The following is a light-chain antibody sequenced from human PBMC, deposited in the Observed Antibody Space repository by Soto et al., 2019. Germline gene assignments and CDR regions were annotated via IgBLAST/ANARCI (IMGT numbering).Light chain of an antibody. CDR3: QQYYRSPYT. CDR2: DAA. CDR1: QSIDSGY. Sequence: EIVLTQSPGTLSLSPGDTATLSCRASQSIDSGYVAWYQQRPGLSPRLLICDAASRATGIPDRFSGSGSGTDFTLIIRRLEPEDLAVYYCQQYYRSPYTFGGGTKVEIK. J-gene: IGKJ4*01. V-gene: IGKV3-20*01.